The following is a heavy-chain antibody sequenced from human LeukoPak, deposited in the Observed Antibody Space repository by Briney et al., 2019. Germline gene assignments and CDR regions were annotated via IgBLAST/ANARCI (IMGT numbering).Heavy chain of an antibody. CDR2: IYRGDADT. V-gene: IGHV5-51*01. J-gene: IGHJ6*02. CDR1: GGCFTSYW. CDR3: ARHTVAGDGVNYYYYGMHV. Sequence: GGGLQSSCRGAGGCFTSYWIGWGGRKAGEGGEGRVGIYRGDADTRYSPCFQGPVPISADKPISPAYLQWSSLKPSDTAMYYCARHTVAGDGVNYYYYGMHVWGQGTTVTVSS. D-gene: IGHD6-19*01.